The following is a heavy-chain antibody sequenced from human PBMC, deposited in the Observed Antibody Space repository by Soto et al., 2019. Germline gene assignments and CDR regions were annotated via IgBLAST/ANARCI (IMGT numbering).Heavy chain of an antibody. V-gene: IGHV3-9*01. CDR2: ISWNSGSI. J-gene: IGHJ6*02. CDR1: GFTFDDYA. Sequence: AGGSLRLSCAASGFTFDDYAMHWVRQAPGKGLEWVSGISWNSGSIGYADSVKGRFTISRDNAKNSLYLQMNSLRAEDTALYYCAKAQRDYYGMDVWGQGTTVTVSS. CDR3: AKAQRDYYGMDV.